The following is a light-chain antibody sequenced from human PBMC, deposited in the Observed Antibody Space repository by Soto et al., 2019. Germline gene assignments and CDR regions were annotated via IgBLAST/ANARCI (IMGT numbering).Light chain of an antibody. CDR3: QHRANWPLT. CDR1: QNIHDK. J-gene: IGKJ4*01. V-gene: IGKV3-15*01. Sequence: EIVMTQSPATLSVSPGERVSLSCRASQNIHDKLAWYQQKPGQTPRLLIYDASTRATGISGSFSGSGSGTEFTLTISSLQSEDFALYYCQHRANWPLTFGGGTKVEI. CDR2: DAS.